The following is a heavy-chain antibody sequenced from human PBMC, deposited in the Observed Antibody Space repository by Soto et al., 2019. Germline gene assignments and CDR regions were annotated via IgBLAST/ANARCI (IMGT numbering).Heavy chain of an antibody. Sequence: QVTLKESGPVLVKPTETLTLTCTVSGFSLSNARMGVSWIRQPPGKALEWLAHIFSNDEKSYSTSLKRRLTISKDTSKSQVVLTMTNMYPVDTATYYCARIREEGFYDSSGYPIIYFACWGQGTLVTVSS. V-gene: IGHV2-26*01. CDR2: IFSNDEK. CDR1: GFSLSNARMG. J-gene: IGHJ4*02. CDR3: ARIREEGFYDSSGYPIIYFAC. D-gene: IGHD3-22*01.